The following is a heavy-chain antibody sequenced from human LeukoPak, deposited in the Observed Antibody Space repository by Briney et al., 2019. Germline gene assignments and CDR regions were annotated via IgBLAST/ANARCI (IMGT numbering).Heavy chain of an antibody. J-gene: IGHJ6*03. CDR1: GFTFSSYA. Sequence: GGSLRLSCAASGFTFSSYAMHWVRQAPGKGLEWVAVISYDGSNKYYADSVKGRFTISRDHSKNTLYLQMNSPRAEDTAVYYCARDPSTWRGYYYYMDVWGKGTTVTVSS. CDR2: ISYDGSNK. V-gene: IGHV3-30-3*01. CDR3: ARDPSTWRGYYYYMDV. D-gene: IGHD5/OR15-5a*01.